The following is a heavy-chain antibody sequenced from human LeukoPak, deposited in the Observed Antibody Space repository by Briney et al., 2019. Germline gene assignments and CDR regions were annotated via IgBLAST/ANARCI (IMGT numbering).Heavy chain of an antibody. CDR2: ISWNSGSI. J-gene: IGHJ1*01. D-gene: IGHD5-18*01. Sequence: PGRSLRLSCAASGFTFDDYAMHWVRQAPGKGLEWVSGISWNSGSIGYADSVKGRFTISRDNAKNSLYLQMNSLRAEDTALYYCAKDRYKEDYSYGPEYFQHWGQGTLVTVSS. CDR1: GFTFDDYA. CDR3: AKDRYKEDYSYGPEYFQH. V-gene: IGHV3-9*01.